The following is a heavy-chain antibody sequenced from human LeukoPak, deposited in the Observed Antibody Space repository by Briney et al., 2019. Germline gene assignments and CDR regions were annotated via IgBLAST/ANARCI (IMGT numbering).Heavy chain of an antibody. D-gene: IGHD3-22*01. CDR3: VRESEYYFDHSASFDY. CDR2: MSSDGNAM. V-gene: IGHV3-30*09. CDR1: GFTFTAYL. Sequence: GRSLRLSCAASGFTFTAYLIHWVRQAPGKGLEWVAVMSSDGNAMFYADSVKGRFAISRDNSKNTLYLQMNSLRAEDTAVYYCVRESEYYFDHSASFDYWGQGTLVTVSS. J-gene: IGHJ4*02.